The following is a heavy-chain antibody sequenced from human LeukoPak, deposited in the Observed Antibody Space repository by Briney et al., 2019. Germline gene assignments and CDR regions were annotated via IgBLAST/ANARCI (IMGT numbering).Heavy chain of an antibody. CDR3: ARHWMGSSWLGHWFDP. CDR1: GGSFNGYY. D-gene: IGHD6-13*01. Sequence: PSETLSLTCAVYGGSFNGYYWTWIRQPPGKGLEWIGEINHSGSTNYNPSLKSRVTISVDTSKNQFSLKLSSVTAADTAVYYCARHWMGSSWLGHWFDPWGQGTLVTVSS. V-gene: IGHV4-34*01. CDR2: INHSGST. J-gene: IGHJ5*02.